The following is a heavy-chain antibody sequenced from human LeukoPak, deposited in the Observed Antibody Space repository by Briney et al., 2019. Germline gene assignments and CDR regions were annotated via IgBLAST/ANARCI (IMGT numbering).Heavy chain of an antibody. CDR3: ARMDIGLVRD. J-gene: IGHJ4*02. CDR1: GFTFSSYW. Sequence: GGSLRLSCSASGFTFSSYWMSWVRQAPGKGWEWVANIKQDGSEKYYVDSVKGRFTISRDNAKNSLSLQMNSLRAEDTAVYYCARMDIGLVRDWGQGTLVTVSS. V-gene: IGHV3-7*01. D-gene: IGHD3-10*01. CDR2: IKQDGSEK.